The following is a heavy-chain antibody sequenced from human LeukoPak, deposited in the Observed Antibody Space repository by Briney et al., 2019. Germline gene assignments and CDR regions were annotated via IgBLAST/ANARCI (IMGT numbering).Heavy chain of an antibody. D-gene: IGHD3-22*01. CDR3: ARAAYDSNGYTANHDY. V-gene: IGHV3-53*01. CDR1: GFIVSGDF. CDR2: IYSDGST. Sequence: GGSLRLSCAASGFIVSGDFMSWVRQAPGKGLEWVSVIYSDGSTYYADSVKGRFTISRDNSRNTLYLQMNNLRAEDTAVYYCARAAYDSNGYTANHDYWGQGTLVTVSS. J-gene: IGHJ4*02.